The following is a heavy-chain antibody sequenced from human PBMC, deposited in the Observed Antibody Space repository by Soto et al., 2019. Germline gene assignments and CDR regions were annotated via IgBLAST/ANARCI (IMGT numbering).Heavy chain of an antibody. V-gene: IGHV3-7*04. CDR2: IMQDGSEK. D-gene: IGHD3-9*01. J-gene: IGHJ4*02. Sequence: EVQMVESGGGLVQPGGSLRLSCAASGFTFSSFWMTWVRQAPGKGLEWVANIMQDGSEKYYVDSVKGRFTISRDNDKSSLYLQMNSLRAEDTAVYYCAREGVNYDILTGYYLDYWGQGTLVTVSS. CDR3: AREGVNYDILTGYYLDY. CDR1: GFTFSSFW.